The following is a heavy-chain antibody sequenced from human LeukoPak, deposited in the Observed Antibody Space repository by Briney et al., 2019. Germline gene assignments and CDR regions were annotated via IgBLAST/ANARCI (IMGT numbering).Heavy chain of an antibody. J-gene: IGHJ5*02. CDR2: INPNSGGT. Sequence: GASVRVSCKASGYTFTGYYMHWVRQAPGQGLEWMGWINPNSGGTNYAQKFQGRVTMTRDTSISTAYMELSRLRSDDTAVYYCAREMATGYNHGFNWFDPWGQGTLVTVSS. V-gene: IGHV1-2*02. CDR1: GYTFTGYY. CDR3: AREMATGYNHGFNWFDP. D-gene: IGHD1-14*01.